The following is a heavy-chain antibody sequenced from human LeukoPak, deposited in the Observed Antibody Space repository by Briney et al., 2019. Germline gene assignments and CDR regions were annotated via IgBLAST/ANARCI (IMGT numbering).Heavy chain of an antibody. V-gene: IGHV3-7*01. CDR1: GFTFSSYW. CDR3: ARVPQAPYYDYVWGSPIHYYGMDV. J-gene: IGHJ6*02. Sequence: GGSLRLSCAASGFTFSSYWMSWVRQAPGKGLEWVANIKQDGSEKYYVDSVKGRFTISRDNAKNSLYLQMNSLRAEDTAVYYCARVPQAPYYDYVWGSPIHYYGMDVWGQGTTVTVSS. CDR2: IKQDGSEK. D-gene: IGHD3-16*01.